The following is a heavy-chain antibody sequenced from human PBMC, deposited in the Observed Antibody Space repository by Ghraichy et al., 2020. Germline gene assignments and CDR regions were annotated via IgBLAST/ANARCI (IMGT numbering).Heavy chain of an antibody. CDR1: GFTVSSNY. CDR3: ARVYGSEQLAAGAFDI. J-gene: IGHJ3*02. Sequence: GESLNISCAASGFTVSSNYMSWVRQAPGKGLEWVSVIYSGGSTYYADSVKGRFTISRDNSKNTLYLQMNSLRAEDTAVYYCARVYGSEQLAAGAFDIWGQGTMVTVSS. D-gene: IGHD6-6*01. CDR2: IYSGGST. V-gene: IGHV3-53*01.